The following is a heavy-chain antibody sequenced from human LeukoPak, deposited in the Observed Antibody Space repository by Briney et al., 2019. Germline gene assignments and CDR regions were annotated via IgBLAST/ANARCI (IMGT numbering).Heavy chain of an antibody. D-gene: IGHD1-26*01. CDR3: ARDNSVGDNAWWFDP. Sequence: ASVKVSCKASGYTFTSYYMHWVRQAPGQGLEWMGIINPSGGSTSYAQKFQGRVTMTRDMSTSTVYMELSSLRSEDTAIYYCARDNSVGDNAWWFDPWGQGTLVTVSS. CDR2: INPSGGST. J-gene: IGHJ5*02. CDR1: GYTFTSYY. V-gene: IGHV1-46*01.